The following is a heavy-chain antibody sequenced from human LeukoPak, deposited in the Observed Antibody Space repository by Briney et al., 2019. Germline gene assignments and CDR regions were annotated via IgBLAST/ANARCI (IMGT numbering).Heavy chain of an antibody. V-gene: IGHV4-39*07. J-gene: IGHJ5*02. CDR3: ARDRGDYVWGSYRHRNWFDP. CDR1: GGSISSSSYY. D-gene: IGHD3-16*02. CDR2: IYYSGST. Sequence: SETLSLTCTVSGGSISSSSYYWGWIRQPPGKGLEWIGSIYYSGSTYYNPSLKSRVTISVDTSKNQFSLKLSSVTAADTAVYYCARDRGDYVWGSYRHRNWFDPWGQGTLVTVSS.